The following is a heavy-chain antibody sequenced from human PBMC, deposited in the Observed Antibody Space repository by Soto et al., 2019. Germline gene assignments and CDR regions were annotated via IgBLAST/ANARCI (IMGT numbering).Heavy chain of an antibody. CDR3: ARPRLSGSDYNMETYYFDY. CDR1: GGSISSSSYY. V-gene: IGHV4-39*01. D-gene: IGHD3-10*01. Sequence: SETLSLTCTVSGGSISSSSYYWGWIRQPPGKGLEWIGSIYYSGSTYYNPSLKSRVTISVDTSKNQFSLKLSSVTAADTAVYYCARPRLSGSDYNMETYYFDYWGQGTLVTVSS. J-gene: IGHJ4*02. CDR2: IYYSGST.